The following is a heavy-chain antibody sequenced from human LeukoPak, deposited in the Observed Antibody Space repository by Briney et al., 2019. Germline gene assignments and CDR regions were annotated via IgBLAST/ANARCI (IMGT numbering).Heavy chain of an antibody. CDR2: ISSSGGST. CDR1: GFTFSSYA. J-gene: IGHJ4*02. CDR3: AKGLLWFREFDY. V-gene: IGHV3-23*01. D-gene: IGHD3-10*01. Sequence: GGSLRLSCAASGFTFSSYAMSWVRQAPGKGLEWVSAISSSGGSTYYADSVKGRFTISRDNSKNTLYLQMNSLRAEDTAVYYCAKGLLWFREFDYWGQGTLVTVSS.